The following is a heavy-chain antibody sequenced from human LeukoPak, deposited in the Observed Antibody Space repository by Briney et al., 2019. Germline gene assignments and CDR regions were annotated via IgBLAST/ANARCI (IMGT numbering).Heavy chain of an antibody. CDR1: GFIVSRNY. J-gene: IGHJ3*02. CDR2: LSSKYET. Sequence: GGSLRLSCAASGFIVSRNYMGWVRQAPGKGLEWVSALSSKYETYYADSVKGRFTISRDNSENTLYRQMNALRAEDTALYYCYGIHLGDSFDIWGRGTMVIVFS. CDR3: YGIHLGDSFDI. D-gene: IGHD3-16*01. V-gene: IGHV3-53*01.